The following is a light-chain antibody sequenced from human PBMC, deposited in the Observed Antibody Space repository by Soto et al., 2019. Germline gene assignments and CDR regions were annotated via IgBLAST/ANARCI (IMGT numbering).Light chain of an antibody. J-gene: IGKJ1*01. CDR2: DAS. CDR1: QSISTR. Sequence: DIQMTQSPSTLSASVGDRVTITCRASQSISTRLAWYRQKPGEAPNLLIYDASSLESGVPARFSGSGSGTDFTLTISSLQPDDFATYSCQQYNTYSWTFGLGTKVEV. CDR3: QQYNTYSWT. V-gene: IGKV1-5*01.